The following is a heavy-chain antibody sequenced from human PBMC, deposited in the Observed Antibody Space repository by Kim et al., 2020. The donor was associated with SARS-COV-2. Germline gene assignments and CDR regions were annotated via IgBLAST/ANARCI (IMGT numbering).Heavy chain of an antibody. D-gene: IGHD2-21*02. Sequence: SQTLSLTCAISRDSVSSKSAAWHWVRQSPSRGLEWLGRTFYRSKWYNEYALSVKSRITINPDTSKNQFSLQLNSVTPEDTALYYCAREEYGGDSRGFDYWGQGTLVTVSS. CDR2: TFYRSKWYN. V-gene: IGHV6-1*01. J-gene: IGHJ4*02. CDR3: AREEYGGDSRGFDY. CDR1: RDSVSSKSAA.